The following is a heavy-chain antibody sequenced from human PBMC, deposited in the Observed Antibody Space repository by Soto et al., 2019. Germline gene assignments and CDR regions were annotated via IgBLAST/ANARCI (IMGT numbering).Heavy chain of an antibody. J-gene: IGHJ5*02. Sequence: GASVKVSCKASGYTFNSYAMHWVRQAPEQRLEWMGWINAGNGNTKYSQKFQGRVTITRDTSASTAYMELSSLRSEDTAVYYCARSRMGADDVPPWFDPWGQGTLVTVSS. CDR1: GYTFNSYA. D-gene: IGHD3-16*01. CDR2: INAGNGNT. CDR3: ARSRMGADDVPPWFDP. V-gene: IGHV1-3*01.